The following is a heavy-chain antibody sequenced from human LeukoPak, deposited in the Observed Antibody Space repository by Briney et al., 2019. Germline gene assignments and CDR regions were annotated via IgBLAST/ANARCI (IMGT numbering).Heavy chain of an antibody. D-gene: IGHD2-21*02. CDR2: INTNSGGA. V-gene: IGHV1-2*02. CDR3: AKGGPTPRNVVVAASEYFQT. Sequence: ASVKVSCKASGYTFSDYYMHWVRQAPGQGLEWMGWINTNSGGAKYAQSFRGRVIMTRDTSISTAYMEFNRLRSDDTAVYYCAKGGPTPRNVVVAASEYFQTWGQGTLVTVSS. J-gene: IGHJ1*01. CDR1: GYTFSDYY.